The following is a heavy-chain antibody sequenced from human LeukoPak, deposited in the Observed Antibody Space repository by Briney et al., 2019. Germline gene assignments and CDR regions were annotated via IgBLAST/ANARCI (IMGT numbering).Heavy chain of an antibody. CDR2: IYSGGTT. V-gene: IGHV3-66*01. D-gene: IGHD6-13*01. CDR1: GFTVSSNY. CDR3: ARASGQQVTFDY. Sequence: PGGSLRLSCAASGFTVSSNYMSWVRQAPGKGLEWVSVIYSGGTTYYADSVKGRFTISRDNSQNTLSLQMNSLRAEDTAVYYCARASGQQVTFDYWGQGTLVTVSS. J-gene: IGHJ4*02.